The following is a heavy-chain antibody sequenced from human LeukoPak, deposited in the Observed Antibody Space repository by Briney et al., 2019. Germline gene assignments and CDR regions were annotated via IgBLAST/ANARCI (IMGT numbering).Heavy chain of an antibody. CDR1: GYTSTGYY. CDR3: ARDVSPFYDSSGRGDFY. J-gene: IGHJ4*02. V-gene: IGHV1-2*02. D-gene: IGHD3-22*01. Sequence: ASVKVSCKASGYTSTGYYMHWVRQAPGQGLEWMGWINPNSGGTNYAQKFQGRVTMTRDTSISTAYMELSRLRSDDTAVYYCARDVSPFYDSSGRGDFYWGQGTLVTVSS. CDR2: INPNSGGT.